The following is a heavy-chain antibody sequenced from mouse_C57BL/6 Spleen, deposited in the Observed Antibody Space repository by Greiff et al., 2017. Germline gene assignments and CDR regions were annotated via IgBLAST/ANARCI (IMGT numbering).Heavy chain of an antibody. D-gene: IGHD2-3*01. V-gene: IGHV1-82*01. CDR1: GYAFSSSW. CDR3: ARDGDGYYPLAY. CDR2: IYPGDGDT. J-gene: IGHJ3*01. Sequence: VQLQESGPELVKPGASVKISCKASGYAFSSSWMNWVKQRPGQGLEWIGRIYPGDGDTNYNGKFKGKATLTADKSSSTAYMQLSSLTSEDSAVYCCARDGDGYYPLAYWGQGTLVTVSA.